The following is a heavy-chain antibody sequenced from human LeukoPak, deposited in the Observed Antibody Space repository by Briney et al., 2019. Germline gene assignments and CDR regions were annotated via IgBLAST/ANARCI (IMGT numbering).Heavy chain of an antibody. Sequence: PGRSLRLSCAASGFTFSSYSMNWVRQAPGKGLEWVSYISSSSSTIYYADSVKGRFTISRDNAKNSLYLQMNSLRAEDTAVYYCARDFIFGLAASGTGYFQHWGQGTLVTVSS. J-gene: IGHJ1*01. CDR2: ISSSSSTI. CDR3: ARDFIFGLAASGTGYFQH. D-gene: IGHD6-13*01. CDR1: GFTFSSYS. V-gene: IGHV3-48*01.